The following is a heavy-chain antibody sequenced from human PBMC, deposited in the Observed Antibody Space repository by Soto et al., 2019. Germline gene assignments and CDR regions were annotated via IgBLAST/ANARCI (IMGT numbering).Heavy chain of an antibody. V-gene: IGHV3-66*01. J-gene: IGHJ5*02. CDR1: GFTVSSNY. Sequence: GGSLRLSCAASGFTVSSNYMSWVRQAPGKGLEWVSVIYSGGSTYYADSVKGRFTISRDNSKNTLYLQMNSLRAEATAVYYCAREGNYYDSSGYYVSWLAPWGQGTLVTVSS. CDR2: IYSGGST. CDR3: AREGNYYDSSGYYVSWLAP. D-gene: IGHD3-22*01.